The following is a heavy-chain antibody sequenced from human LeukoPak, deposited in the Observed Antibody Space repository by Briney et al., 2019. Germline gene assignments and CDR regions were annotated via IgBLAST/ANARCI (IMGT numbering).Heavy chain of an antibody. CDR2: ISSSGSTI. CDR3: ARDQCDGDCYPKN. J-gene: IGHJ4*02. D-gene: IGHD2-21*02. V-gene: IGHV3-11*01. Sequence: GGSLRLSCAASGFTFSDYYMSWIRQAPGKGLEWVSYISSSGSTIYYADSVKGRFTISRDNAKNSLYLQRNSLRAEDTAVYYCARDQCDGDCYPKNWGQGTLVTVSS. CDR1: GFTFSDYY.